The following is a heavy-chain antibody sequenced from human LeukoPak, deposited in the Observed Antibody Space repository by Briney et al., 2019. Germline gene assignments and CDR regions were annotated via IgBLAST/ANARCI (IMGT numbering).Heavy chain of an antibody. Sequence: PSETLSLTCTVSGGSISSSSYHWGWIRQPPGKGLEWVGYIYYSGSTNYNPSLKSRVTISVATSKNRFSLKLSSVTAADTAVYYCARIPRARWLQFHDAFDIWGQGTMVTVSS. CDR1: GGSISSSSYH. D-gene: IGHD5-24*01. CDR2: IYYSGST. V-gene: IGHV4-61*05. J-gene: IGHJ3*02. CDR3: ARIPRARWLQFHDAFDI.